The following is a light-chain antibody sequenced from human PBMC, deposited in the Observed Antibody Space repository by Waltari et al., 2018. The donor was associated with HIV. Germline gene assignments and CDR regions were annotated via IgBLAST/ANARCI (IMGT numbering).Light chain of an antibody. CDR2: EVS. CDR1: SSDVGGYNL. CDR3: CAYAGSTTYVI. Sequence: QYALTQPASVSGSPGQSLTISCTGTSSDVGGYNLVVLYQQHPGKAPKLMIYEVSKRPSGVSNRFSGSKSGNTASLTISGLQAEDEADYYCCAYAGSTTYVIFGGGTKLTVL. V-gene: IGLV2-23*02. J-gene: IGLJ2*01.